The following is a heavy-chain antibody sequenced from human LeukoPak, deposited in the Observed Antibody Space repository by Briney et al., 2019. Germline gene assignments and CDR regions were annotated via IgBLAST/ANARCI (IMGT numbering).Heavy chain of an antibody. CDR3: ARDYISRPGAYGMDV. V-gene: IGHV3-15*01. D-gene: IGHD1-14*01. CDR2: IKSKTDGGTT. J-gene: IGHJ6*02. Sequence: GGSLRLSCAASGFTFSNAWMSWVRQAPGKGLEWVGRIKSKTDGGTTDYAAPVKGRFTISRDDSKNTLYLQMNSLKTEDTAVYYCARDYISRPGAYGMDVWGQGTTVTVSS. CDR1: GFTFSNAW.